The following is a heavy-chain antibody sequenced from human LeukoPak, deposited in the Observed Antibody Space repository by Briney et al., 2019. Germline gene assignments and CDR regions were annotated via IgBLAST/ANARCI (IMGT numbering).Heavy chain of an antibody. Sequence: KTSETLSLTCTVSGGSISISSGGYYWSWIRQHPGKGLEWIGYIYYSGSTYYNPSLESRVIISVDMSKNQFSLKLSSVTAADTAVYYCARGRLQQLVSLITFGGVIGSYFDYWGQGTLVTVSS. CDR1: GGSISISSGGYY. J-gene: IGHJ4*02. D-gene: IGHD3-16*02. CDR2: IYYSGST. CDR3: ARGRLQQLVSLITFGGVIGSYFDY. V-gene: IGHV4-31*03.